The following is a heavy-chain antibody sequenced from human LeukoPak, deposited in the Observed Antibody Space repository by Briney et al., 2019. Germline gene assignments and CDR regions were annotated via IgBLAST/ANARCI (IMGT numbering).Heavy chain of an antibody. D-gene: IGHD2-15*01. CDR1: GFTFSSYS. V-gene: IGHV3-21*01. J-gene: IGHJ6*03. Sequence: SGGSLRLSCAASGFTFSSYSMNWVRQAPGKGLEWVSSISSSSYIYYADSVKGRFTISRDNAKNSLYLQMNSLRAEDTAVYYCARGYCSGGSCSDYYYYYMDVWGKGTTVTVSS. CDR3: ARGYCSGGSCSDYYYYYMDV. CDR2: ISSSSYI.